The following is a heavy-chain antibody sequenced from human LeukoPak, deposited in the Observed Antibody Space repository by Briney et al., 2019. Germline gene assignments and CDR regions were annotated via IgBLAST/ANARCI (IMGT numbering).Heavy chain of an antibody. CDR1: GGSISSGSYY. CDR2: IYTSGST. CDR3: ARGSPSITMVRGAKTPRKRNWFDP. Sequence: SETLSLTCTVSGGSISSGSYYWSWIRQPAGKGLAWIGRIYTSGSTTYNPSLKSRVTISVDTSKNQFSLKLSSVTAADTAVYYCARGSPSITMVRGAKTPRKRNWFDPWGQGTLVTVSS. V-gene: IGHV4-61*02. J-gene: IGHJ5*02. D-gene: IGHD3-10*01.